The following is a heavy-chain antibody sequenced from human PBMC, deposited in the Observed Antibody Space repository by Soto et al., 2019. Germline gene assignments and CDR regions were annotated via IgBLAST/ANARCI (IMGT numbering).Heavy chain of an antibody. CDR1: GFTFSTYA. CDR2: ITGSGGST. CDR3: AKDRYGDYGGIDY. V-gene: IGHV3-23*01. J-gene: IGHJ4*02. D-gene: IGHD4-17*01. Sequence: EVQLLESGGGLVQPGGSLRLSCAASGFTFSTYAMIWVRQPPGKGLEWVSVITGSGGSTYYADSVKGRFTISRDTSKNTLFLQMNSLRAEDTAVYYCAKDRYGDYGGIDYWGQGTMVTVSS.